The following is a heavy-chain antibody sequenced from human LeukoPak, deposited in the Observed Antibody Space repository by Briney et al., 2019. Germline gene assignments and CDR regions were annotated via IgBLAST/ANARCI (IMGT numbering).Heavy chain of an antibody. CDR2: ISGSGGST. Sequence: PGGSLRLSCAASGFTFSSYSMNWVRQAPGKGLEWVSAISGSGGSTYYADSVKGRFTISRDNSKNTLYLQMNSLRAEDTAVYYCAKDLSVKAFRGAFDYWGQGTLVTVSS. D-gene: IGHD3-10*01. V-gene: IGHV3-23*01. CDR1: GFTFSSYS. J-gene: IGHJ4*02. CDR3: AKDLSVKAFRGAFDY.